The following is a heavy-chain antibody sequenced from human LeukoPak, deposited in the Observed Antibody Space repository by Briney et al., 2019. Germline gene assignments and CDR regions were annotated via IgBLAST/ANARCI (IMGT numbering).Heavy chain of an antibody. D-gene: IGHD6-13*01. J-gene: IGHJ4*02. CDR1: GFTFSSYG. Sequence: GGSLRLSCAASGFTFSSYGMSWVRQAPGKGLEWVSAISGSGDITYYADSVKGRFTISRDNSKNTLYLQMNSLRAEDTAVYYCAKDRTSNWYYFDYWGQGILVTVSS. CDR3: AKDRTSNWYYFDY. V-gene: IGHV3-23*01. CDR2: ISGSGDIT.